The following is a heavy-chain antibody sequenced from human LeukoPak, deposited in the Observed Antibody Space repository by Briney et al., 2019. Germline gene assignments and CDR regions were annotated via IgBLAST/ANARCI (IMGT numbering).Heavy chain of an antibody. CDR3: AGALLKGAVYYYYYMDV. CDR1: GSTVSSNY. J-gene: IGHJ6*03. Sequence: PGGSLRLSCAASGSTVSSNYMSWVRQAPGKGLEWVSVIYSGGSTYYADSVKGRFTISRDNSKNTLYLQMNSLRAEDTAVYYCAGALLKGAVYYYYYMDVWGKGTTVTVSS. V-gene: IGHV3-53*01. CDR2: IYSGGST.